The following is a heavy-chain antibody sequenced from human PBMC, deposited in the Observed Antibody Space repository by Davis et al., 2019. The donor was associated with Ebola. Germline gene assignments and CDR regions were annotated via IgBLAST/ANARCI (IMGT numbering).Heavy chain of an antibody. D-gene: IGHD6-13*01. CDR3: ARGEAAGSGDNV. Sequence: HTGGSLRLSCAASGFTFSSYWMHWVRQAPGKGLVWVSRINSDGSSTSYADSVKGRFTISRDNAKNPLYLQMNSLRAEDTAVYYCARGEAAGSGDNVWGQGTLVTVSS. CDR1: GFTFSSYW. CDR2: INSDGSST. J-gene: IGHJ4*02. V-gene: IGHV3-74*01.